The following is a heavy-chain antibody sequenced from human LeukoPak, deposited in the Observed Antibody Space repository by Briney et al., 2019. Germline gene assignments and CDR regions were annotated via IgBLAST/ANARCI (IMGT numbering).Heavy chain of an antibody. Sequence: GGSLRLSCAASGFTVSTYYMTWVRQAPGKGLECVSVIYSGGSTYYADSVKGRFTVSRDNSKNTLYLQMNSLRAVDTAMYYCARGLGYCTSTTCLLPFDYWGQGTLVTVSS. V-gene: IGHV3-53*01. D-gene: IGHD2-2*01. CDR2: IYSGGST. CDR3: ARGLGYCTSTTCLLPFDY. CDR1: GFTVSTYY. J-gene: IGHJ4*02.